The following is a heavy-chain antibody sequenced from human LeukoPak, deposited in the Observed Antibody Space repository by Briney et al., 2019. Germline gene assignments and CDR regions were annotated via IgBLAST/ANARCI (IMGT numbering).Heavy chain of an antibody. CDR2: IYPGDSDT. CDR1: GYSFTSYW. J-gene: IGHJ5*02. D-gene: IGHD2-2*01. Sequence: GESLKISCKGSGYSFTSYWIGWVRQMPGKGLEWMGIIYPGDSDTRYSPSFQGQVTISADKSISTAYLQWGSLKASDTAMYYCARQDCSSTSCYFVNYNWFDPWGQGTLVTVSS. CDR3: ARQDCSSTSCYFVNYNWFDP. V-gene: IGHV5-51*01.